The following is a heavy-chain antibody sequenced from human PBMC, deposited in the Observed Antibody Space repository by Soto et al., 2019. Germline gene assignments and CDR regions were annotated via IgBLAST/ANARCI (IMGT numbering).Heavy chain of an antibody. CDR3: AMVDNYVTPTPQDV. CDR1: GYIFVNYG. CDR2: ISPYSGNT. D-gene: IGHD3-16*01. Sequence: QVQLVQSGDEVKKPGASVKVSCKASGYIFVNYGIAWLRQAPGQGLEWMGWISPYSGNTHYAGRVQGRITMPTDTATSTAYMDLGSLTSADTAVYDCAMVDNYVTPTPQDVWGQGTTVTVSS. J-gene: IGHJ6*02. V-gene: IGHV1-18*01.